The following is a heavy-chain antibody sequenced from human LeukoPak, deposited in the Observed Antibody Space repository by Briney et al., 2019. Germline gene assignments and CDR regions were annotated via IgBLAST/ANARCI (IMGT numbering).Heavy chain of an antibody. V-gene: IGHV4-39*01. CDR3: ARFISASVGSNWFDP. J-gene: IGHJ5*02. CDR2: IYYSGST. Sequence: SETLSLTCTVSGGSISSSSYYWGWIRQPPGKGLEWIGSIYYSGSTYYNPSLKSRVTISVDTSKNQFSLKLSSVTAADTAVYNCARFISASVGSNWFDPWGQGTLVTVSS. CDR1: GGSISSSSYY.